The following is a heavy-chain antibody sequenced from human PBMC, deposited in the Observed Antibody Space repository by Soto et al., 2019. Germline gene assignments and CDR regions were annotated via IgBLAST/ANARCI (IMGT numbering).Heavy chain of an antibody. Sequence: GGSLRLSCSASGFTFGNYAMSWVRQAPGKGLVGVSHIGPDGSNVWEADSVQGRFTISRDNARNRLYLQMNSLRDEDTAIYYCVRDNNWSFDYWGQGILVTVSS. J-gene: IGHJ4*02. CDR3: VRDNNWSFDY. V-gene: IGHV3-74*01. D-gene: IGHD1-1*01. CDR2: IGPDGSNV. CDR1: GFTFGNYA.